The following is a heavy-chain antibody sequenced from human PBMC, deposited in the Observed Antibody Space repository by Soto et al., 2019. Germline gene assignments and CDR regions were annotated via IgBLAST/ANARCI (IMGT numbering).Heavy chain of an antibody. J-gene: IGHJ5*02. Sequence: GGSLRLSCAASGFSFSSYAVSWVRQAPGKGLEWVSAISGSGGSTYYADSVKGRFTISRDNSKNTLYLQMNSLRAEDTAVYYSAKTSSSWYKGWFDPWGQGTLVTVSS. V-gene: IGHV3-23*01. CDR2: ISGSGGST. CDR3: AKTSSSWYKGWFDP. CDR1: GFSFSSYA. D-gene: IGHD6-13*01.